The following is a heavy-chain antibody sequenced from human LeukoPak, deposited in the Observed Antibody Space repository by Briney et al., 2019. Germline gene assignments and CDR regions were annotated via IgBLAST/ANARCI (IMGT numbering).Heavy chain of an antibody. V-gene: IGHV3-23*01. D-gene: IGHD3-10*01. J-gene: IGHJ6*02. CDR1: GFTFSSYA. Sequence: GGSLRLSCAASGFTFSSYAMSWVRQAPGKGLEWVSAISGSGGSTYYADSVKGRFTISRDNSKNTLYLQVNSLRAEDTAVYYCAKTTYYYGSGSYYKHGMDVWGQGTTVTVSS. CDR2: ISGSGGST. CDR3: AKTTYYYGSGSYYKHGMDV.